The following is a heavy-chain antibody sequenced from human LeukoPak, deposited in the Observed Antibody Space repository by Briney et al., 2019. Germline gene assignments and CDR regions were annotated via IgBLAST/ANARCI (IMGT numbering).Heavy chain of an antibody. CDR2: ISYDGSNK. CDR3: ARDHYGDSPFDY. D-gene: IGHD4-17*01. CDR1: GFTFSSYA. Sequence: PGGSLRLSCAASGFTFSSYAMHWVRQAPGKGLEWVAVISYDGSNKYYADSVKGRFTISRDNSKNTLYLQMNSLRAEDTAVYYCARDHYGDSPFDYWGQGTLVTVSS. V-gene: IGHV3-30-3*01. J-gene: IGHJ4*02.